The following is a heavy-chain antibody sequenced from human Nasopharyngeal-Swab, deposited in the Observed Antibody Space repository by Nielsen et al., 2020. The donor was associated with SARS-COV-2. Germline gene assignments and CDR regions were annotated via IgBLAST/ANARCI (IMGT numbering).Heavy chain of an antibody. D-gene: IGHD1-26*01. J-gene: IGHJ3*02. CDR3: ARHSGSFLTWEQAFDI. CDR2: IYYSGST. V-gene: IGHV4-39*01. CDR1: GGSISSSSYY. Sequence: SETLSLTCTVSGGSISSSSYYWGWIRQPPGKGLEWIGSIYYSGSTYYNPSLKSRVTISVDTSKNQFSLKLSSVTAADTAVYYCARHSGSFLTWEQAFDIWGQGTMVTVSS.